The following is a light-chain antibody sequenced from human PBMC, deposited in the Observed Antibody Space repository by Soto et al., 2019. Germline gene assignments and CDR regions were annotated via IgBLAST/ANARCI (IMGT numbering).Light chain of an antibody. CDR1: QTISSY. J-gene: IGKJ3*01. Sequence: DIQMTQSPSSLSASVGDRVTINCRASQTISSYLNWYQQKPGKAPKLLIYGASALQSGVPPRFSGSGSGTDFTLTIRCLQPEDFATYYCHQSYNLPRTFGPGTKVDI. CDR2: GAS. V-gene: IGKV1-39*01. CDR3: HQSYNLPRT.